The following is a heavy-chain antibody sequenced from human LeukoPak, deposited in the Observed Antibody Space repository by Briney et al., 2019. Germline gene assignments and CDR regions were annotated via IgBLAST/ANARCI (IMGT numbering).Heavy chain of an antibody. Sequence: SETLSLTCTVSGGSISSYYWSWIRQPPGKGLEWIGYIYYSGSTNYNPSLKSRVTISVGTSKNQFSLKLSSVTAADTAVYYCASSSSGWYISIDYWGQGTLVTVSS. CDR3: ASSSSGWYISIDY. J-gene: IGHJ4*02. CDR2: IYYSGST. D-gene: IGHD6-19*01. CDR1: GGSISSYY. V-gene: IGHV4-59*08.